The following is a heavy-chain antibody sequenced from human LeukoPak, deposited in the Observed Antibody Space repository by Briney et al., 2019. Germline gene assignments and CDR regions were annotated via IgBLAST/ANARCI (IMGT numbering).Heavy chain of an antibody. CDR2: IYSSDT. CDR3: ARGSYFDY. CDR1: GFTVSSNY. J-gene: IGHJ4*02. Sequence: GGSLRLSCAASGFTVSSNYMSWVRQAPGKGLEWVSVIYSSDTYYADSVEGRFTISRDNSKNTLYLQMNSLRVEDTAVYYCARGSYFDYWGQGTLVTVSS. V-gene: IGHV3-53*01.